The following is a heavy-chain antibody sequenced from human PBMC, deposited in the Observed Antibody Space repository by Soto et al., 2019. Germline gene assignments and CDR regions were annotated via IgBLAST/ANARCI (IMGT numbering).Heavy chain of an antibody. J-gene: IGHJ4*02. Sequence: QVQLQESGPELVKPSETLSLTCDVSGDSISSPTWWTWVRQPPGKGLEWIGEVYHSGSTNYNSSLKSRVTISVDKSKNQFSLRLSSVTAADTAVYYCATRAPIDGDPYWGQGTLVTVSS. CDR1: GDSISSPTW. D-gene: IGHD4-17*01. CDR3: ATRAPIDGDPY. CDR2: VYHSGST. V-gene: IGHV4-4*02.